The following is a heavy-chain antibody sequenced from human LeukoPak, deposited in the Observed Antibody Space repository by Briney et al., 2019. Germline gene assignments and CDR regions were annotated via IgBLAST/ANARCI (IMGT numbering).Heavy chain of an antibody. D-gene: IGHD3-9*01. J-gene: IGHJ4*02. CDR1: RFTFSSYS. V-gene: IGHV3-21*01. CDR3: ARDQGGYFPFDY. Sequence: GGSLRLACGASRFTFSSYSMTSVRQAPGRGLGWVSSISSSSSYIYYADSVKGRFTISRDNAKNSLYLQMNSLRAEDTAVYYCARDQGGYFPFDYWGQGTLVTVSS. CDR2: ISSSSSYI.